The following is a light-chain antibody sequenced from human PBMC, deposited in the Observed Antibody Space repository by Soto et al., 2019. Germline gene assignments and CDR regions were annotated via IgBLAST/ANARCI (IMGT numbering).Light chain of an antibody. CDR3: QSYDTSLSGFDV. J-gene: IGLJ1*01. Sequence: QSVLTQPPSVSGAPGQRVTISCTGSSSNIGAGYNVHWYQQLPGTAPKLLIYGDYNRPSGVPDRFSGSKSGTSASLAITGLQAEDEADYYCQSYDTSLSGFDVFGTGTKLTVL. CDR1: SSNIGAGYN. CDR2: GDY. V-gene: IGLV1-40*01.